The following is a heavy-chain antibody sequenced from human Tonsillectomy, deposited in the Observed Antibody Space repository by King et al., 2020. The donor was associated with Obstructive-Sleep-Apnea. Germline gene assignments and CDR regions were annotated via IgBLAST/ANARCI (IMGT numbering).Heavy chain of an antibody. Sequence: ITLKESGPTLVKPTQTLTLTCTFSGFSLSTSGVGVGWIRQPPGKALEWLALIYWNDDKRYSPSLKSRLTITKDTSKNQVVLTMTNMDPVDTATYYWAHRSVLRYFGWLSTYYYFDYWGQGTLVTVSS. CDR1: GFSLSTSGVG. CDR3: AHRSVLRYFGWLSTYYYFDY. D-gene: IGHD3-9*01. J-gene: IGHJ4*02. V-gene: IGHV2-5*01. CDR2: IYWNDDK.